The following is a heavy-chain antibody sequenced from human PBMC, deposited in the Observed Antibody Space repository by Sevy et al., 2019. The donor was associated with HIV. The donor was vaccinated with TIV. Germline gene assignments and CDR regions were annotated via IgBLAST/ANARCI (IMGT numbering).Heavy chain of an antibody. CDR2: IYYSGST. Sequence: SETLSLTCTVSGGSISSSSYYWGWIRQPPGKGLEWIGSIYYSGSTYYNPSLKSRVTISVDTSKNQFSLKLSSVTAADTAVYYCARDWGATFWGQGTLVTVSS. J-gene: IGHJ4*02. V-gene: IGHV4-39*02. CDR3: ARDWGATF. CDR1: GGSISSSSYY. D-gene: IGHD1-26*01.